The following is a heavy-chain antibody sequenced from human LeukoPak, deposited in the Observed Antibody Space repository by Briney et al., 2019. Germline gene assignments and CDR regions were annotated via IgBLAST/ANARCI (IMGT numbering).Heavy chain of an antibody. CDR1: GYTFTGYY. J-gene: IGHJ4*02. CDR2: ISAYNGNT. Sequence: ASVKVSCKASGYTFTGYYMHWVRQAPGQGLEWMGWISAYNGNTNYAQKLQGKVTMTTDTSTSTAYMELRSLRSDDTAVYYCAREGYYDSSGYYFWGQGTLVTVSS. D-gene: IGHD3-22*01. V-gene: IGHV1-18*04. CDR3: AREGYYDSSGYYF.